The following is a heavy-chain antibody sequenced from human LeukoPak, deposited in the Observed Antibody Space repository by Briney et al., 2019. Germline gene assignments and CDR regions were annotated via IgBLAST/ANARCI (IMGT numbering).Heavy chain of an antibody. Sequence: ASVKVSCKASGVTLSSFTITWVRQAAGQGLEWMGGIIPVFGTANYAQKFQGRVTITADESTRTAYMELTSLRSEDTAVYYCARRGRSSSLDVPWFDSWGQGTLVTVSS. CDR2: IIPVFGTA. J-gene: IGHJ5*01. CDR3: ARRGRSSSLDVPWFDS. V-gene: IGHV1-69*13. CDR1: GVTLSSFT. D-gene: IGHD6-6*01.